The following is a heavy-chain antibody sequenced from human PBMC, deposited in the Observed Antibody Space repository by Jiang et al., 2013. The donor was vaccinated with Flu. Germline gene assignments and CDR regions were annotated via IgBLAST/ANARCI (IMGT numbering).Heavy chain of an antibody. J-gene: IGHJ6*02. V-gene: IGHV4-39*01. CDR2: IYYSGST. CDR1: GGSISSSSYY. Sequence: LLKPSETLSLTCTVSGGSISSSSYYWGWIRQPPGKGLEWIGSIYYSGSTYYNPSLKSRVTISVDTSKNQFSLKLSSVTAADTAVYYCARLEVHYGMDVWGQGTTVTVSS. CDR3: ARLEVHYGMDV.